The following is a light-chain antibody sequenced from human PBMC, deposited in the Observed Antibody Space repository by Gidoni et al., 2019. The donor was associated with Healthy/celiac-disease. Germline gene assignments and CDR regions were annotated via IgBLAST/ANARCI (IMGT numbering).Light chain of an antibody. CDR2: AAS. Sequence: DIQMTQSPSSLSASVGDRVTITCRASQSISSYLNWYQQKPGKAPKLLIYAASSLQSGVPSRFSGSGSGTDFTLTISSLQPEDFATYYCQQGYSTPRTFXQXPSWRSN. CDR3: QQGYSTPRT. V-gene: IGKV1-39*01. CDR1: QSISSY. J-gene: IGKJ2*01.